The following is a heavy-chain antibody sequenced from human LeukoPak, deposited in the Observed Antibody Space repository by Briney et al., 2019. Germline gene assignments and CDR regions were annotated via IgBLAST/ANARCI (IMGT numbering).Heavy chain of an antibody. CDR1: GGSISTYY. V-gene: IGHV4-59*01. Sequence: PSETLSLTCTVSGGSISTYYWSWIRQTPGKGLEWIGYIHYSGSTNYNPSLNRRVTISVDTSKTQFSLKVNSVTAADTAVYYCARGTHSSSPIPLDYWGQGTLVTVSS. CDR3: ARGTHSSSPIPLDY. CDR2: IHYSGST. J-gene: IGHJ4*02. D-gene: IGHD6-6*01.